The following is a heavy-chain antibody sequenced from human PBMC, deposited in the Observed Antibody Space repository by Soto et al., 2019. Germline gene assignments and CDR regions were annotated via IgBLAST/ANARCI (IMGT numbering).Heavy chain of an antibody. CDR3: ARGDGHYDFWSGYYTDWAFDI. J-gene: IGHJ3*02. CDR1: GYTFTSYG. Sequence: ASVKVSCKASGYTFTSYGIRWVRQAPGQGHERMGWISADNGNTNDAQKLQGRVTMTTDTSTSTAYMELRSLRTDDTAVYYCARGDGHYDFWSGYYTDWAFDIWGQGTMVTVSS. CDR2: ISADNGNT. D-gene: IGHD3-3*01. V-gene: IGHV1-18*01.